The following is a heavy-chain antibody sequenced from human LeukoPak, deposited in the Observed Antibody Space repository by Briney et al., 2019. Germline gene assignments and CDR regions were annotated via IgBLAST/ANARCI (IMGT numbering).Heavy chain of an antibody. CDR1: GGSISSYY. CDR2: IYYSGST. D-gene: IGHD2-21*01. Sequence: SETLSLTCTVSGGSISSYYWSWIRQPPGKGLEWIGYIYYSGSTNYNPSLKSRVTISVDTSKNQFSLKLSSVTAADTAVYYCAREPGRGELDYWGQGTLVTVSS. V-gene: IGHV4-59*01. CDR3: AREPGRGELDY. J-gene: IGHJ4*02.